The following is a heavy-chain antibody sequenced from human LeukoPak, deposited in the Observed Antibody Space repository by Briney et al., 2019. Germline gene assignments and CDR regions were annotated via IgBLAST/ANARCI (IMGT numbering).Heavy chain of an antibody. D-gene: IGHD6-19*01. J-gene: IGHJ6*02. CDR2: INPSGGSA. CDR1: GYTFTSYY. CDR3: ARESSSGWYGRWTYYYYGMDV. Sequence: ASVKVSCKASGYTFTSYYMHWVRQAPGQGLEWMGIINPSGGSASYAQKFQGRVTMTRDTSTSTVYMELSSLRSEDTAVYYCARESSSGWYGRWTYYYYGMDVWGQGTTVTVSS. V-gene: IGHV1-46*01.